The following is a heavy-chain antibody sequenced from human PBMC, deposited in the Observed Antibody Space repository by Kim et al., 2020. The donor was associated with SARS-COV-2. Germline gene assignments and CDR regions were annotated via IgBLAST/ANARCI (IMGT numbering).Heavy chain of an antibody. CDR1: GGSISSSSHY. CDR3: ARRSDGYNSKAFDI. J-gene: IGHJ3*02. D-gene: IGHD5-12*01. Sequence: SETLSLTCSVSGGSISSSSHYWGWIRQPPGKGLEWIGSIYYSGNTYYNPSLKSRVTISVDTSKNQFSLKLSSVTAADTAVYYCARRSDGYNSKAFDIWG. V-gene: IGHV4-39*01. CDR2: IYYSGNT.